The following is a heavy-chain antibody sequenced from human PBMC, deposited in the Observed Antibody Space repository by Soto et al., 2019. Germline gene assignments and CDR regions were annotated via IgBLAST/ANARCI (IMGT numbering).Heavy chain of an antibody. J-gene: IGHJ6*03. CDR3: AKDYAGYYYCIDV. V-gene: IGHV3-9*01. CDR1: GFTFDDFA. Sequence: EVQLVESGGGLVQPGRSLRLSCAASGFTFDDFAMHWVRQAPGKGLEWVSGINWNSGDINYADSVKGRFTISRDNAKNSLYLQMNSLRAEYTALYYCAKDYAGYYYCIDVWGKGTTVTVSS. CDR2: INWNSGDI.